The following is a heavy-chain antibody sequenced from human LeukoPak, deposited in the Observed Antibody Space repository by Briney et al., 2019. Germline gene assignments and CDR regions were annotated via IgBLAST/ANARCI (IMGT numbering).Heavy chain of an antibody. Sequence: PGGSLRLSCAASGFTFDDYGMSWVRQAPGKGLEWVSGINWNGGSTGYADSVKGRFTISRDNAKNSLYLQMNSLRAEDTALYYCARGDDYGDYEGFDYWGQGTLVTVSS. CDR3: ARGDDYGDYEGFDY. D-gene: IGHD4-17*01. CDR1: GFTFDDYG. CDR2: INWNGGST. J-gene: IGHJ4*02. V-gene: IGHV3-20*04.